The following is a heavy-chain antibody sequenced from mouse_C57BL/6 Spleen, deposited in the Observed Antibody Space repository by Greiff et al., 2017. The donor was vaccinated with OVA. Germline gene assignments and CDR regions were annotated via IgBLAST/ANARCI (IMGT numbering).Heavy chain of an antibody. CDR3: AVADGNYSYWYFDV. Sequence: VQLQQSGPELVKPGASVKLSCKASGYTFTSYYIHWVKQRPGQGLEWIGWIYPGSGNTKYNEKFKGKATLTVDNSSSTASMPLSSLPSADSAVYECAVADGNYSYWYFDVWGTGTTVTVSS. D-gene: IGHD2-1*01. CDR2: IYPGSGNT. V-gene: IGHV1-66*01. CDR1: GYTFTSYY. J-gene: IGHJ1*03.